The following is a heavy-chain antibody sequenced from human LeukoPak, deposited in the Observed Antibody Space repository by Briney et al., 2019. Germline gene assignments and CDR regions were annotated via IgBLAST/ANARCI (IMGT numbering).Heavy chain of an antibody. J-gene: IGHJ4*02. CDR3: ARKEGGSYYFDY. CDR2: IYYSGST. Sequence: PSETLSLTCTVSGGSISSYYWSWIRQPPGKGLEWIGYIYYSGSTNYNPSLKSRVTISVDTSKNQFSLKLSSVTAADTAVYYCARKEGGSYYFDYWGQGTLVTVSS. D-gene: IGHD1-26*01. V-gene: IGHV4-59*01. CDR1: GGSISSYY.